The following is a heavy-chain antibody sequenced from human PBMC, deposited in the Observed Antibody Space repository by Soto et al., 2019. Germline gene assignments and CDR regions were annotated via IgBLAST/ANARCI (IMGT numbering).Heavy chain of an antibody. J-gene: IGHJ4*02. Sequence: QVRLVQSGAEVQKPGASVRVSCKPSGYTFSDYGISWVRQAPGQALEWMGWVNIYRGTTNYAQKFQGRVTMPTDTSTTTAYLDLTSLTADDTAVYYCARERGGYSYGDSWGPGTLVTVSS. V-gene: IGHV1-18*01. CDR3: ARERGGYSYGDS. CDR1: GYTFSDYG. D-gene: IGHD5-18*01. CDR2: VNIYRGTT.